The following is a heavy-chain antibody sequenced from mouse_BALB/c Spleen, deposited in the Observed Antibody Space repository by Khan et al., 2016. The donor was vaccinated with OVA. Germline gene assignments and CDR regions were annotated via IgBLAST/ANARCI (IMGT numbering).Heavy chain of an antibody. CDR1: GFTFNTNA. CDR2: IRSKSNNYAT. J-gene: IGHJ2*01. V-gene: IGHV10S3*01. Sequence: EVQLVETGGGLVQPKGSLKLSCAASGFTFNTNAMNWVRQAPGKGLEWVARIRSKSNNYATYYVDSVKDRFTISRDDSQSMLYLQMNNLKTEDTAMYYCVRGGYYFDYWGQGTTLTVSS. CDR3: VRGGYYFDY.